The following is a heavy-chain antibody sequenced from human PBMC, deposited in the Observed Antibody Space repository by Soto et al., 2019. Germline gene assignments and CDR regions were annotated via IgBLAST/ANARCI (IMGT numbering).Heavy chain of an antibody. D-gene: IGHD6-13*01. Sequence: SLVKVSCKASGYTFTSYDIHWVRQAPGQRLEWMGWINAANGDTKYSPKFQGRVTITRDTSASTAYMELSSLRSEDTAVYYCVRRHVSATGIDWFDPWGQGTLVTVSS. CDR1: GYTFTSYD. CDR2: INAANGDT. CDR3: VRRHVSATGIDWFDP. V-gene: IGHV1-3*01. J-gene: IGHJ5*02.